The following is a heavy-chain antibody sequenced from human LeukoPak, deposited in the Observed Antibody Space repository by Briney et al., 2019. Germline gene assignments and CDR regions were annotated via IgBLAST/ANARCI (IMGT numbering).Heavy chain of an antibody. J-gene: IGHJ3*02. CDR2: IYHSGST. Sequence: SETLSLTCAVSGYSISSGYYWGWIRQPPGKGLEWIGSIYHSGSTYYNPSLKSRVTISVHTSKNQFSLKLTSVTAADTAVYFCARRVVTIGDDAFDISGQGTMVTVSS. CDR3: ARRVVTIGDDAFDI. D-gene: IGHD3-22*01. CDR1: GYSISSGYY. V-gene: IGHV4-38-2*01.